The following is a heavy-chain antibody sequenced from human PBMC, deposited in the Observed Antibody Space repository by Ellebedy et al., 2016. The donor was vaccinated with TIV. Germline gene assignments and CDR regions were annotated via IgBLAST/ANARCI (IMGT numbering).Heavy chain of an antibody. V-gene: IGHV3-30*04. J-gene: IGHJ3*02. CDR1: GFTFSRYA. CDR2: VSFDGGTK. Sequence: GESLKISXAASGFTFSRYAMHWVRQAPGKGLEWGATVSFDGGTKYYADSVKGRFTISRDNSKNTLYLQMNSLRGEDTAVYYCARSVNAFDIWGQGTMVTVSS. CDR3: ARSVNAFDI.